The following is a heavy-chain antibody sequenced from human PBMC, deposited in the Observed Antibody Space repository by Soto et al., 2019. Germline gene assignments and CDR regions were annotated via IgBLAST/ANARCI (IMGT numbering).Heavy chain of an antibody. V-gene: IGHV5-51*01. CDR1: GYSFTSYW. CDR2: IYPGDSDT. J-gene: IGHJ4*02. Sequence: GESLKISCKGSGYSFTSYWIGWVRQMPGKGLEWMGIIYPGDSDTRYSPSFQGQVTISADKSISTAYLQMNSLRAEDTAVYYCARDLTGNVFDFWGQGILVTVSS. D-gene: IGHD3-10*01. CDR3: ARDLTGNVFDF.